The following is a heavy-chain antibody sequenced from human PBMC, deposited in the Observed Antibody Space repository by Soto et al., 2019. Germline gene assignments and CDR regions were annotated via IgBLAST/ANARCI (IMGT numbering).Heavy chain of an antibody. D-gene: IGHD2-21*02. CDR1: GFTFSRHA. J-gene: IGHJ4*02. CDR3: AKVMGAYVTQYYFDY. V-gene: IGHV3-23*01. CDR2: ITGSGGST. Sequence: EVQLLESGGALVQPGGSLRLSCAASGFTFSRHAMSWVRQAPGKGLEWVSAITGSGGSTYYADSVKGRVTISRDNSKNTLYLQMNSLIVEDTAGYYCAKVMGAYVTQYYFDYWGQGTLVTVSS.